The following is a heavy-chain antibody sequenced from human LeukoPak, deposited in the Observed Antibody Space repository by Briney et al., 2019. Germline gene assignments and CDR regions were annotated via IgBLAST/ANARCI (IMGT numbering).Heavy chain of an antibody. Sequence: GGSLRLSCVASGFIFTNYAIHWVRQAPGKGLDWVAVISNDGSKKYYADSVKGRFTISRDNSKNTLSLQVSSLRTEDTAVYYCAKDRYSYAFEYSDSWGQGTLVTVSS. CDR2: ISNDGSKK. CDR1: GFIFTNYA. J-gene: IGHJ4*02. CDR3: AKDRYSYAFEYSDS. D-gene: IGHD5-18*01. V-gene: IGHV3-30*18.